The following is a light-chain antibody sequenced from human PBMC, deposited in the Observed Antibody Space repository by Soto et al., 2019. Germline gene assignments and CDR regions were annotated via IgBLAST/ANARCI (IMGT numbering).Light chain of an antibody. CDR2: EVY. CDR1: NSDLGDYNF. J-gene: IGLJ2*01. Sequence: QSALTQPASVSGSPGQSITISCTGTNSDLGDYNFVSWYQQHPDKAPKLIIFEVYNRPSGVSDRFSGSKSGKTASLTISGLQADDEAEYFCRSYTGTSAPVVFGGGTKVTVL. V-gene: IGLV2-14*01. CDR3: RSYTGTSAPVV.